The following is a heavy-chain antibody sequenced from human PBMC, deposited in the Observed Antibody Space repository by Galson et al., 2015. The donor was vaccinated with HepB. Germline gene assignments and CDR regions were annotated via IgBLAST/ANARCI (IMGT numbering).Heavy chain of an antibody. D-gene: IGHD7-27*01. CDR3: ARMVISGAPYFDY. CDR2: ISAYNGNT. J-gene: IGHJ4*02. V-gene: IGHV1-18*01. CDR1: GYIFTNYD. Sequence: SVKVSCKASGYIFTNYDISWVRQAPGQGLEWIGWISAYNGNTNYEQRLQGRVTMTTDTSTTTAYMDLRSLRSDDTAVYYCARMVISGAPYFDYWGQGTLVTVSS.